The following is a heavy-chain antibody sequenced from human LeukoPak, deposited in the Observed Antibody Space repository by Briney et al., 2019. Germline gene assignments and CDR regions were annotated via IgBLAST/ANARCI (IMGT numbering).Heavy chain of an antibody. CDR3: ARTRYDSSGYYIPYSDY. V-gene: IGHV4-30-2*01. Sequence: LSLTCAVSGGSISSGGYSWSWIRQPPGKGLEWIGYIYHSGSTYYNPSLKSRVTISVDRSKNQFSLKLSSVTAADTAVYYCARTRYDSSGYYIPYSDYWGQGTLVTVSS. J-gene: IGHJ4*02. CDR1: GGSISSGGYS. CDR2: IYHSGST. D-gene: IGHD3-22*01.